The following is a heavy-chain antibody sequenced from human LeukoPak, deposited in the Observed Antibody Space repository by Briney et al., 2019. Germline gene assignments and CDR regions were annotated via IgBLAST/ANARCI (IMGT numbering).Heavy chain of an antibody. CDR1: GGTFSSYA. J-gene: IGHJ4*02. V-gene: IGHV1-69*05. Sequence: ASVKVSCKASGGTFSSYAISWVRQAPGQGLEWMGGIIPIFGTANYAQKFQGRVTITTDESTSTAYMELSNLRSEDTAVYYCASTTVAGTFLFDYWGQGTLVTVSS. CDR3: ASTTVAGTFLFDY. CDR2: IIPIFGTA. D-gene: IGHD6-19*01.